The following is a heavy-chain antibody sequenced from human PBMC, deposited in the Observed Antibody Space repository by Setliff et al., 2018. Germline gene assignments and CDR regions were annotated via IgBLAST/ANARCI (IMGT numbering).Heavy chain of an antibody. Sequence: PSETLSLTCTVSGGSLTSHYWTWIRQPPGKGLEWIGVISYIERPHYNPSLQSRVTIAMETSNNPVSLTPPSVNAVDSAMYYCARFCGGGSCRDYWGQGTLVTVSS. V-gene: IGHV4-59*11. D-gene: IGHD2-15*01. CDR3: ARFCGGGSCRDY. CDR1: GGSLTSHY. J-gene: IGHJ4*02. CDR2: ISYIERP.